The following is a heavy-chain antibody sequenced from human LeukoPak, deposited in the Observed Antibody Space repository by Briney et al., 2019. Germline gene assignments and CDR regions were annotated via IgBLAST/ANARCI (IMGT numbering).Heavy chain of an antibody. V-gene: IGHV1-2*02. CDR1: GYTFTDYY. CDR2: INPNSGST. Sequence: ASVKVSCKASGYTFTDYYVHGARQAPGQGLKWMGWINPNSGSTNYAQKFQGRVTMTRDTSISTAYMELSGLRSDDTAVYYCARASGNTVTTPNWFDPWGQGTLVTVSS. J-gene: IGHJ5*02. D-gene: IGHD4-17*01. CDR3: ARASGNTVTTPNWFDP.